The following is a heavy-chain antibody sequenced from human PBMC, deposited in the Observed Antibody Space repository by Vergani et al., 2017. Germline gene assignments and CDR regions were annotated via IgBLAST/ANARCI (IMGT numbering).Heavy chain of an antibody. Sequence: EVQLLESGGGLVQPGGSLRLSCAASGFTFSSYAMSWVRQAPGKGLEWVSAISGSGGSTYYADSVKGRFTISRDNSKTTLYLQMNSLRAEDTAVYYCAKGGCGGDCYLRHDYYYYYMDVWGKGTTVTVSS. CDR3: AKGGCGGDCYLRHDYYYYYMDV. CDR2: ISGSGGST. J-gene: IGHJ6*03. V-gene: IGHV3-23*01. CDR1: GFTFSSYA. D-gene: IGHD2-21*02.